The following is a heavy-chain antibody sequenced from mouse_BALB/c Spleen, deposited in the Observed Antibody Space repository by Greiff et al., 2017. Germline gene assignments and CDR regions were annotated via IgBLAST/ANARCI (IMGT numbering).Heavy chain of an antibody. Sequence: DVKLVESGGGLVKPGGSLKLSCAASGFAFSSYAMSWVRQTPAKRLEWVAYISSCGGSTYYPDTVKGRFTISRDNAKNTLYLQMSSLTSEDTAMYYGERQGDYYYGSSPFAYWGQGTLVTVSA. J-gene: IGHJ3*01. CDR3: ERQGDYYYGSSPFAY. CDR2: ISSCGGST. V-gene: IGHV5-12-1*01. D-gene: IGHD1-1*01. CDR1: GFAFSSYA.